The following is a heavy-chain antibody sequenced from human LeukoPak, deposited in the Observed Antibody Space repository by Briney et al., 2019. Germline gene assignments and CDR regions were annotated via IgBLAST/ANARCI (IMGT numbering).Heavy chain of an antibody. CDR3: ARRTAATGISWFDP. V-gene: IGHV5-51*01. CDR2: IYPGDSDT. Sequence: GESLKISCKGSGYNFTTYWIAWVRQMPGKGLEWMGIIYPGDSDTRYSPSFQGRVTISADKSISTAYLQWSSLKASDTAMYYCARRTAATGISWFDPWGQGTLVTVSS. J-gene: IGHJ5*02. D-gene: IGHD2-15*01. CDR1: GYNFTTYW.